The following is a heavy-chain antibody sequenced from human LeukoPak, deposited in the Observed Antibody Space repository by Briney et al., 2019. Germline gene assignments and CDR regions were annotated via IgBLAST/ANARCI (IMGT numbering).Heavy chain of an antibody. Sequence: GGSLRLSCAASGFDFSKYTMSWVRQAPGKGLEWVSSISSGSRRIHYADSMRGQFTISRDNSRNTLYLQMNSLRAEDTAVYYCARDSSSGWYLVGYFDYWGQGTLVTVSS. J-gene: IGHJ4*02. CDR3: ARDSSSGWYLVGYFDY. V-gene: IGHV3-21*01. D-gene: IGHD6-19*01. CDR1: GFDFSKYT. CDR2: ISSGSRRI.